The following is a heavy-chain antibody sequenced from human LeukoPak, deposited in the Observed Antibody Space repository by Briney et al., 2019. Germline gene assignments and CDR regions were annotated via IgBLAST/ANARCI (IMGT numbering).Heavy chain of an antibody. CDR2: IYQSGTT. Sequence: SETLSLTCAVSTYSITSGYFWGWIRQPPGKGLEWIASIYQSGTTYYNPSLRNRVTLFVDTSKNHFSLKLTSLTAADTAVYYCARDGVFHDSDGYSFDYWGQGTLVTVSS. CDR1: TYSITSGYF. CDR3: ARDGVFHDSDGYSFDY. J-gene: IGHJ4*02. V-gene: IGHV4-38-2*02. D-gene: IGHD3-22*01.